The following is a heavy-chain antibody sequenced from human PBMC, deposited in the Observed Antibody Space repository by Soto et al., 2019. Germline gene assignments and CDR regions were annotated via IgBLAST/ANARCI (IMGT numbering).Heavy chain of an antibody. V-gene: IGHV3-48*03. D-gene: IGHD1-26*01. J-gene: IGHJ6*02. Sequence: DVQLVASGGGLVQSGGSLRLSCRASGFTLSDYEMHWVRQAPGKGLEWVSYISTGSSTIYYADSVKGRFTISRDNANKSLFLEMNSLRPEDTAVYYCARVRAGAANGYYGMDVWGQGTTVTVSS. CDR1: GFTLSDYE. CDR3: ARVRAGAANGYYGMDV. CDR2: ISTGSSTI.